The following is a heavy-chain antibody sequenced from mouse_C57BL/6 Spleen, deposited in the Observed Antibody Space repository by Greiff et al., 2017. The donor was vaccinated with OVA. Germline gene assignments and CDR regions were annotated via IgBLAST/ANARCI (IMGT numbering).Heavy chain of an antibody. CDR3: ARHYYGSSYYFDY. Sequence: EVKVVESGGDLVKPGGSLKLSCAASGFTFSSYGMSWVRQTPDQRLEWVATISSGGSYTYYPDSVKGRFTISRDNAKNTLYLQMSSLKSEDTAMYYCARHYYGSSYYFDYWGQGTTLTVSS. CDR2: ISSGGSYT. CDR1: GFTFSSYG. J-gene: IGHJ2*01. V-gene: IGHV5-6*01. D-gene: IGHD1-1*01.